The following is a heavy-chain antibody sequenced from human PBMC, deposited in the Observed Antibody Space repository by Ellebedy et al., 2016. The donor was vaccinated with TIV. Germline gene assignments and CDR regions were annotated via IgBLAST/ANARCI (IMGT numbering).Heavy chain of an antibody. Sequence: GESLKISCAGSGFTFSSYSMNWVRQAPGKGLEGVSYISSSGSPIRYADSVKGRFSISRDNVKNSLYLQMNSLRDEDTAVYYCARDENYGAEVIDYWGQGTLVTVSS. CDR3: ARDENYGAEVIDY. CDR1: GFTFSSYS. V-gene: IGHV3-48*02. D-gene: IGHD4-17*01. J-gene: IGHJ4*02. CDR2: ISSSGSPI.